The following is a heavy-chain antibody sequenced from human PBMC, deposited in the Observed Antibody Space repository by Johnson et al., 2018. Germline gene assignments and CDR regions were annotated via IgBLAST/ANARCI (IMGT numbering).Heavy chain of an antibody. D-gene: IGHD6-19*01. Sequence: VQLVESGGGLVKPGGSLRLSCAASGFTFSSYSMNWVRQAPGKGLEWVSSISSSSSYIYYADSVKGRFTIARDNAKNSLYLQMNSLRAEDTAGYYCARDQVAVAGRDYYYYGMDVWGQGTTVTVSS. CDR1: GFTFSSYS. J-gene: IGHJ6*02. CDR2: ISSSSSYI. V-gene: IGHV3-21*01. CDR3: ARDQVAVAGRDYYYYGMDV.